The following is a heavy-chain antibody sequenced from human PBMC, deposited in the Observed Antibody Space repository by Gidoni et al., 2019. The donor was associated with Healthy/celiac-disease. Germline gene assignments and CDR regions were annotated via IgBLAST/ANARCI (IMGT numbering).Heavy chain of an antibody. J-gene: IGHJ3*02. Sequence: QVQLVESGGGLVTPGGSLRLSCAAYGSTLSDYYMRWIRQAPGKGLGCVSYISISSSYTNYADSVKGRFTISRDNAKHSLYLQMNSLRAEDTAVYYCARVYCSGGSCYAEFDAFDIWGQGTMVTVSS. CDR3: ARVYCSGGSCYAEFDAFDI. CDR1: GSTLSDYY. V-gene: IGHV3-11*05. D-gene: IGHD2-15*01. CDR2: ISISSSYT.